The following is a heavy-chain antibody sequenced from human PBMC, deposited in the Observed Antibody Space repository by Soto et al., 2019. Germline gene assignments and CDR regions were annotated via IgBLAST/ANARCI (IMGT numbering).Heavy chain of an antibody. CDR3: ARGQRPYVSGPYSPWFDP. Sequence: QVQLQESGTGLVKPSETLSLTCAVSGGSISTLYWTWIRQPPGKGPQNIGGNSYSGLTSYNPSLNGPGTMSGETSKYEYSLKWNSVNAADEAVYYCARGQRPYVSGPYSPWFDPWGQGILVTVSS. CDR1: GGSISTLY. J-gene: IGHJ5*02. D-gene: IGHD3-10*01. V-gene: IGHV4-59*11. CDR2: NSYSGLT.